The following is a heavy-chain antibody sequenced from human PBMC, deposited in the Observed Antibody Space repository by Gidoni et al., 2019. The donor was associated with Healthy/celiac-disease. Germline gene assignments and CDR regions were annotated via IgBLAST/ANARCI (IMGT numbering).Heavy chain of an antibody. V-gene: IGHV3-30*18. CDR2: ISYDGSNK. CDR3: AKLYGDYALGY. Sequence: QVQLVESGGGVVQPGRSLRLSCAASGFTFSSYGMHWVRQAPGKGLEWVAVISYDGSNKYYADSVKGRFTISRDNSKNTLYLQMNSLRAEDTAVYYCAKLYGDYALGYWGQGTLVTVSS. CDR1: GFTFSSYG. D-gene: IGHD4-17*01. J-gene: IGHJ4*02.